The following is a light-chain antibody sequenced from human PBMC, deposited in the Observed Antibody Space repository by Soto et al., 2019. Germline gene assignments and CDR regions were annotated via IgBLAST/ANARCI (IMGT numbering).Light chain of an antibody. CDR1: QSVRNY. CDR3: QQRGNWPLT. V-gene: IGKV3-11*01. J-gene: IGKJ4*01. CDR2: DAS. Sequence: EIVLTQSPATLSLSPGERATLSCRASQSVRNYLAWYQQKPGQAPRLLIYDASNRPTDIPVRFSGSGSGTDFTLTISSLEPEDFAVYYCQQRGNWPLTFGGGTKVEF.